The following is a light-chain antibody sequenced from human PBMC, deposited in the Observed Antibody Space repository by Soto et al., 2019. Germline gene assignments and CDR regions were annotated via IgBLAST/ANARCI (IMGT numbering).Light chain of an antibody. CDR2: GAS. CDR3: QQYGSSRT. Sequence: EIVLTQSPGTLSLSPGERATLSCRASQSVSSSDLAWYQQRPGQAPRVLIYGASSRATGIPDRFSGSGSGTDFTLTISRLEPEDFAVYSCQQYGSSRTFGQGTKVEIK. CDR1: QSVSSSD. J-gene: IGKJ1*01. V-gene: IGKV3-20*01.